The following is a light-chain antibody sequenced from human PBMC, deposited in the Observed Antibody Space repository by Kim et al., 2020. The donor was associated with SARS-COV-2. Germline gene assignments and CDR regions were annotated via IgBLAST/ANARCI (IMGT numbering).Light chain of an antibody. CDR2: KDS. Sequence: PGQTARITCSRDALPNLYAYWYQQAPGQAPVVVIYKDSERPSGIPERFSGSSSGTKVTLTISGVQAEDEADYYCQSADSSGSYHVVFGGGTQLTVL. V-gene: IGLV3-25*03. CDR3: QSADSSGSYHVV. CDR1: ALPNLY. J-gene: IGLJ2*01.